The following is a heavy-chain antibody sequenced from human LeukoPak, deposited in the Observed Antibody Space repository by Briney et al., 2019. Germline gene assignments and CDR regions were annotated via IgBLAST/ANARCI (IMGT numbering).Heavy chain of an antibody. CDR2: ISSTWYT. CDR3: ARVPPSYSDSSKIYYYYYVDV. CDR1: GGSITNCC. J-gene: IGHJ6*03. D-gene: IGHD1-26*01. V-gene: IGHV4-4*07. Sequence: PSETLSLTCTVSGGSITNCCWGWIRQPAGRGLEWLGRISSTWYTAYSPSLQSRVTMSVDTSKNQFSLKLNSVTAADTAVYYCARVPPSYSDSSKIYYYYYVDVWGKGTPVTVSS.